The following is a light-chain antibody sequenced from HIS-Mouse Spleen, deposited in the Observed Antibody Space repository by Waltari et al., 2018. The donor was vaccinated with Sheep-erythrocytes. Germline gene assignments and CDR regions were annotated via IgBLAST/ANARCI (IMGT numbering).Light chain of an antibody. V-gene: IGLV2-11*01. CDR3: CSYAGSYNHV. CDR1: GSYVGGYNY. Sequence: QSALTQPRSVSGSPGQSVTIPCTGTGSYVGGYNYFSWYQQHPVKAPKLMIYDVSKRPSGVPDRFSGSKSGNTASLTISGLQAEDEADYYCCSYAGSYNHVFATGTKVTVL. CDR2: DVS. J-gene: IGLJ1*01.